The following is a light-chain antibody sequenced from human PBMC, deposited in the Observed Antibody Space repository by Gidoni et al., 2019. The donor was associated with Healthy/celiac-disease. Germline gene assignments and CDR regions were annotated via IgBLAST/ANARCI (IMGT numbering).Light chain of an antibody. CDR1: QTISSW. CDR2: DAS. Sequence: DIQMTQSPSTLSASVGDRVTITCRASQTISSWLAWYQQRPGKAPKLLIYDASSLQSGVPSRFSGSGSGTEFTLTISSLQPDDFATYYCQQYYIYPYTFGQXTKLEIK. J-gene: IGKJ2*01. CDR3: QQYYIYPYT. V-gene: IGKV1-5*01.